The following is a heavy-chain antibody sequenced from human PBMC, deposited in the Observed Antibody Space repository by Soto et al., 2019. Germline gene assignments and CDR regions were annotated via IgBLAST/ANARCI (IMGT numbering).Heavy chain of an antibody. D-gene: IGHD3-3*01. J-gene: IGHJ4*02. Sequence: EVQLVESGGGLVKPGGSLRLSCAASGFTFSSYSMNWVRQAPGKGLEWVSSISSSSSYIYYADSVKGRFTISRDNAKNSLYLQMNSLRAEDTAVYYCARDKTLYDFCSGYYQSYFDYWGQGTLVTVSS. V-gene: IGHV3-21*01. CDR1: GFTFSSYS. CDR2: ISSSSSYI. CDR3: ARDKTLYDFCSGYYQSYFDY.